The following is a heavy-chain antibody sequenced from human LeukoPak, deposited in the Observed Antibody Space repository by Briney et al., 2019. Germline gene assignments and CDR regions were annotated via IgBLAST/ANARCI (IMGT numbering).Heavy chain of an antibody. CDR1: GGSLSRYN. V-gene: IGHV4-59*01. D-gene: IGHD3-9*01. J-gene: IGHJ3*02. Sequence: SETLSLTCTDSGGSLSRYNRSWIPQTPGKGLEWIGYIYYSRSINYNPSLTSRATISVDTSMNQFSLKLSSVTAADTAVYYCARADYDILTGYSSDAFDIWGQGTMVTVSS. CDR2: IYYSRSI. CDR3: ARADYDILTGYSSDAFDI.